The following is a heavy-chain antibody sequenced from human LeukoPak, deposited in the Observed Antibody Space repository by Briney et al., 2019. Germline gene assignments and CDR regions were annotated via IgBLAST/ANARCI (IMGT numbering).Heavy chain of an antibody. CDR2: VTGSGDST. D-gene: IGHD3-10*01. Sequence: PGGSLRLSCAASGFIFSSYAMSWVRRAPGKGLEWVSAVTGSGDSTYYADSVKGRFTVSRDNSKNTLYLRMNSLRAEDTAVYYCAKARLVRGVIMTPFYFDYWGQGTLVTLSS. CDR1: GFIFSSYA. V-gene: IGHV3-23*01. CDR3: AKARLVRGVIMTPFYFDY. J-gene: IGHJ4*02.